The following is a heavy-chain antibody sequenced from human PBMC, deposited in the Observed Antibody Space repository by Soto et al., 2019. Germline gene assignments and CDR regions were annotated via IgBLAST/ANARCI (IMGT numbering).Heavy chain of an antibody. CDR2: IWYDGSNK. CDR3: ARDKDTAFDI. V-gene: IGHV3-33*01. J-gene: IGHJ3*02. Sequence: QVQLVESGGGVVQPGRSLRLSCAASGFTFSSYGMHWVRQAPGKGLEWVAVIWYDGSNKYYADSVKGRFTISRDNSKNTLYLKMNSLRAEDTAVYYCARDKDTAFDIWGQGTMVTVSS. CDR1: GFTFSSYG.